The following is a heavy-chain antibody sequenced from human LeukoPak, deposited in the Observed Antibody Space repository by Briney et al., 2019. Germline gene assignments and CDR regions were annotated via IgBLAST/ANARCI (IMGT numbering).Heavy chain of an antibody. J-gene: IGHJ4*02. Sequence: GGSLRLSCAASGXTFSNAWMSWVRQAPGKGLEWVGRIKSKIDGGTTDYAAPVKGRFTISRDDSKNTLYLQMNSLKTEDTAVYYCTTDGGRKSRPYHFDYWGQGTLVTVSS. CDR2: IKSKIDGGTT. D-gene: IGHD3-16*01. CDR3: TTDGGRKSRPYHFDY. V-gene: IGHV3-15*01. CDR1: GXTFSNAW.